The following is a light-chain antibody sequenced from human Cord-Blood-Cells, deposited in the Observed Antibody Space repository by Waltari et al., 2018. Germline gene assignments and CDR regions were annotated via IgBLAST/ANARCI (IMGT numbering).Light chain of an antibody. V-gene: IGKV3-11*01. CDR2: DAA. J-gene: IGKJ5*01. Sequence: EIALTHSPDTLSLSPVQRATLSCRASQRVRSYLAWYQQKHGQAPRLLIYDAANRATGIPARFSGSGSGTDFTLTISSLEPEDFAVYYCQQRSNWPPITFGQGTRLEIK. CDR1: QRVRSY. CDR3: QQRSNWPPIT.